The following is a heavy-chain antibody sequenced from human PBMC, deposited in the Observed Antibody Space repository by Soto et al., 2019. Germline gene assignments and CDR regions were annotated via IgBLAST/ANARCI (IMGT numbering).Heavy chain of an antibody. Sequence: QVHLVQSGAEVKKPGSSVKVSCKASGGTFSNHAINWVRQAPGQGLEWMGRIIPTFTTTNYAQKFQGRVTITADESTITAYMELSSLKYDDTAIYYCAREVAADGTFREDVFDIWGQGTMVTVSS. V-gene: IGHV1-69*12. D-gene: IGHD6-13*01. CDR1: GGTFSNHA. CDR2: IIPTFTTT. J-gene: IGHJ3*02. CDR3: AREVAADGTFREDVFDI.